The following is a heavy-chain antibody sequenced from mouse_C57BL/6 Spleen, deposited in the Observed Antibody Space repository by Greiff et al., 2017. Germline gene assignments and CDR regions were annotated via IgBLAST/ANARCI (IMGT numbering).Heavy chain of an antibody. Sequence: QVQLQQSGPELVKPGASVKISCKASGYSFTSYYIHWVKQRPGQGLEWIGWIYPGSGNTKYNEKFKGKATLTADTSSSTAYMQLSSLTSEDSAVYYCARSRGSSPYYFDYWGQGTTLTVSS. CDR3: ARSRGSSPYYFDY. CDR1: GYSFTSYY. V-gene: IGHV1-66*01. CDR2: IYPGSGNT. J-gene: IGHJ2*01. D-gene: IGHD1-1*01.